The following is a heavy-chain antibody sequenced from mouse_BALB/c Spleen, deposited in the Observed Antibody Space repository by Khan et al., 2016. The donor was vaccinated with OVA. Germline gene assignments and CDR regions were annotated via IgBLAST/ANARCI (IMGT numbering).Heavy chain of an antibody. V-gene: IGHV5-17*02. Sequence: EVKLVESGGGLVQPGGSRKLSCAASGFTFSSFGMHWVRQAPKKGLEWVAYMSSGSSTIYYVDTVKGRFTISRDNPKNPLFLQMTSLRSEDTAMYYCARSGGNFHWYFDVWGAGTSVTVSS. CDR2: MSSGSSTI. CDR3: ARSGGNFHWYFDV. CDR1: GFTFSSFG. D-gene: IGHD2-1*01. J-gene: IGHJ1*01.